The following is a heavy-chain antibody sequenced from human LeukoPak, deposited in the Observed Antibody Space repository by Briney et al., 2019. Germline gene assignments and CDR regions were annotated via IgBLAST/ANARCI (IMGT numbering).Heavy chain of an antibody. Sequence: SETLSLTCTVSGGSISSYYWSWIRQPPGKGLEWIGHIYYSGSTNYNPSLKSRVTISVDTSKNQFSLKLSSVTAADTAVYYCARDPSGWDYFDYWGQGTLVTVSS. CDR1: GGSISSYY. V-gene: IGHV4-59*01. J-gene: IGHJ4*02. CDR2: IYYSGST. CDR3: ARDPSGWDYFDY. D-gene: IGHD6-19*01.